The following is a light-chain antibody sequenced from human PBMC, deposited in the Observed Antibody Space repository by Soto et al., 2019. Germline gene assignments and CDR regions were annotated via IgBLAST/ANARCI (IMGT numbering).Light chain of an antibody. CDR3: QQYNNWPRT. V-gene: IGKV3-15*01. Sequence: MTQSPSTLPASVGDRVTITCRASQSVSSDLAWYHQKPGQAPRLLIYGASTRATGIPARFSGSGSGTEFTLTINSLQSEDFAVYYCQQYNNWPRTFGQGTKVDIK. CDR2: GAS. J-gene: IGKJ1*01. CDR1: QSVSSD.